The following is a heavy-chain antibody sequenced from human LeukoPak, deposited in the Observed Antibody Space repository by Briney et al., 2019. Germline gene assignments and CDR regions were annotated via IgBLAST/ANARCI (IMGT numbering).Heavy chain of an antibody. CDR1: GGSISSSSYN. V-gene: IGHV4-39*07. CDR2: MYYSGNT. CDR3: ARDDRGFDC. Sequence: PSETLSLTCTVSGGSISSSSYNWGWIRQPPGKGLQWIGSMYYSGNTYYNPSLKSRVTISVDTSKNQFSLKLSSVTAADTAVYYCARDDRGFDCWGQGTLVTVSS. J-gene: IGHJ4*02.